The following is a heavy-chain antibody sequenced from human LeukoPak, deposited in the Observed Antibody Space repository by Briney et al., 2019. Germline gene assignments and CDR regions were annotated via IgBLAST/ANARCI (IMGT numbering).Heavy chain of an antibody. CDR3: ARHEGRDSSWYYFDY. CDR2: IYTSGST. Sequence: PSETLSLTCTVSGGSISSYYWSWIRQPPGKGLEWIGYIYTSGSTNYNPSLKSRVTISVDTSKNQFSLKLSSVTAADTAVYYCARHEGRDSSWYYFDYWGQGTLVTVSS. J-gene: IGHJ4*02. CDR1: GGSISSYY. D-gene: IGHD6-13*01. V-gene: IGHV4-4*09.